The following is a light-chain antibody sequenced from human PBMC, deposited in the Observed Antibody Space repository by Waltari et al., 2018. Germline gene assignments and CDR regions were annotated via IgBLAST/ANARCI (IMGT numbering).Light chain of an antibody. J-gene: IGLJ3*02. Sequence: QSALTQPRSVSGSPGQSVTISCTGTGSDVGDYNYVSWYQQHPGKAPKLVIYDVTKRPSGVPDRFSGSRSGNSASLTISGLQAEDEADYYCCSYAGTLVFGGGTKLTVL. CDR2: DVT. CDR1: GSDVGDYNY. CDR3: CSYAGTLV. V-gene: IGLV2-11*01.